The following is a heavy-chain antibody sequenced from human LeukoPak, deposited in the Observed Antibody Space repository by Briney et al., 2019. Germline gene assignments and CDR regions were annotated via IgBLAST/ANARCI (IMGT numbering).Heavy chain of an antibody. Sequence: GASVKVSCKASGYIFTNYAINWVRQAPGQGLEWMGWINTNTGKPTYAQGFTGRFVFSLGTSVSTAYLQISGLKAQDTAFYYCAREEYYDTSASTNFDYWGQGTLVTVSS. CDR2: INTNTGKP. CDR3: AREEYYDTSASTNFDY. V-gene: IGHV7-4-1*02. CDR1: GYIFTNYA. J-gene: IGHJ4*02. D-gene: IGHD3-22*01.